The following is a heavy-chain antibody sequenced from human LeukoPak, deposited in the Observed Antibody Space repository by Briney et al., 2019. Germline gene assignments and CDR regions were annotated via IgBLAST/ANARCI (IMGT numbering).Heavy chain of an antibody. CDR3: ARRSTIFGVVIRYYFDY. J-gene: IGHJ4*02. CDR1: GGSFSGYY. D-gene: IGHD3-3*01. Sequence: SETLSLTCAVYGGSFSGYYWSWIRQPPGKGLEWIGEINHSGSTNYNPSLKSRVTISVDTSKNQFSLKLSSATAADTAVYYCARRSTIFGVVIRYYFDYWGQGTLVTVSS. CDR2: INHSGST. V-gene: IGHV4-34*01.